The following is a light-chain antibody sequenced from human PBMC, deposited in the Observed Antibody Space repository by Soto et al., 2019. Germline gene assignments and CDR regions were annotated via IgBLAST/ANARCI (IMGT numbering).Light chain of an antibody. V-gene: IGKV3-20*01. CDR3: QHYGNSPT. CDR1: QSVSSGY. J-gene: IGKJ1*01. Sequence: EIVLTQSPGTLSLSPGDGATLSCGASQSVSSGYLAWYQQKPGQAPRLLIYGASRRATGIPDRFSGSGSGTDFTLSISRLEPEDFAVYWCQHYGNSPTFGQGTKVQIK. CDR2: GAS.